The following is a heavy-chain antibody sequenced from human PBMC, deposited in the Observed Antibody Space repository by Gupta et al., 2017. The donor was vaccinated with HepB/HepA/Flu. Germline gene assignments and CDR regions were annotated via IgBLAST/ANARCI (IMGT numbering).Heavy chain of an antibody. CDR2: INPNSGDT. Sequence: QVQLVQSGAEVKKPGPSVKVSCKASGYTFTGDYMHWVRQAPGQGLEWLGWINPNSGDTNYAQKLQGRVTMTRDTPISTSYMELRRLRSDHTTVYYGARVGYYGSRGYPKRPTVDYWGQGTLVTVSS. V-gene: IGHV1-2*02. D-gene: IGHD3-22*01. CDR3: ARVGYYGSRGYPKRPTVDY. J-gene: IGHJ4*02. CDR1: GYTFTGDY.